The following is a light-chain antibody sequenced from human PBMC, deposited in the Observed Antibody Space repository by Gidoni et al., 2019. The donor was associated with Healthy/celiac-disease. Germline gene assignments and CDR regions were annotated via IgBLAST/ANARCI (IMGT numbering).Light chain of an antibody. Sequence: DIQMTQSPSSLSASVGDRVTITCQASQDISNYLNWYQKKPGKAPKLLIYDASNLETGVPSRFSGSGSGTDFTFTISSLQPEDIATYYCQQYDNLLLMCSFGQGTKLEIK. CDR3: QQYDNLLLMCS. CDR1: QDISNY. V-gene: IGKV1-33*01. J-gene: IGKJ2*04. CDR2: DAS.